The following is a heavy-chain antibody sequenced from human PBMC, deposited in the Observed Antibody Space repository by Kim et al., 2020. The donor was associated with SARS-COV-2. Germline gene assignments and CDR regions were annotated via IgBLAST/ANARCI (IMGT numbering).Heavy chain of an antibody. Sequence: GGSLRLSCAASGFIFTSFWMSWVRQPPGKGLEWVATIKQDGDEKLYVDSVKGRFTISRDNAQNSLYLQMDSLRVDDTAVYYCARDRASYYDILTGYYDAFDIWGQGTMVSVSS. D-gene: IGHD3-9*01. CDR1: GFIFTSFW. J-gene: IGHJ3*02. CDR3: ARDRASYYDILTGYYDAFDI. V-gene: IGHV3-7*03. CDR2: IKQDGDEK.